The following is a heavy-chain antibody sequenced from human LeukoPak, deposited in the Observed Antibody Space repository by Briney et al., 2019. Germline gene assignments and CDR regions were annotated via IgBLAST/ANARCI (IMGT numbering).Heavy chain of an antibody. V-gene: IGHV3-53*04. J-gene: IGHJ4*02. CDR3: ARVRVGTVAGNYFDD. CDR1: GFTVTSSY. D-gene: IGHD6-19*01. Sequence: VGSLRVSCTAPGFTVTSSYMTWVRQALRKGLEWVSLIYSGGGTYYADSVKGRFTISRHNFENTLYLQMNSLRAEDTAVYYCARVRVGTVAGNYFDDWGQGTLVTVSS. CDR2: IYSGGGT.